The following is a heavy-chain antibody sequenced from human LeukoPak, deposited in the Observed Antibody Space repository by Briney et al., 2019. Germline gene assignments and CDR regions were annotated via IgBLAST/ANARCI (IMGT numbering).Heavy chain of an antibody. V-gene: IGHV3-30*04. D-gene: IGHD6-13*01. J-gene: IGHJ4*02. Sequence: GVSLTLSCAASGFTFSSYAMHWVRQAPGQGLEWVAVISYDGSNKYYADSVKGRFTISRDNSRNTLYLQMNSLRAEDTAVYYCARDLGIALDYWGQGTLVTVSS. CDR3: ARDLGIALDY. CDR1: GFTFSSYA. CDR2: ISYDGSNK.